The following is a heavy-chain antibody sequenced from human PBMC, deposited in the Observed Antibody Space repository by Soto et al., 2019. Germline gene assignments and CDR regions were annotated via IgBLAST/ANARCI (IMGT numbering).Heavy chain of an antibody. Sequence: EVQLLESGGGLVQPGGSLRLSCAASGFTFSSYAMSWVCQAPGKGLEWVSAISGSGGSTYYADSVKGRFTISRDNSKNTLYLQMKSLRAEDTAVYYCAKKMSNYDYYYMDVWGKGTTVTVSS. CDR3: AKKMSNYDYYYMDV. CDR2: ISGSGGST. V-gene: IGHV3-23*01. J-gene: IGHJ6*03. CDR1: GFTFSSYA.